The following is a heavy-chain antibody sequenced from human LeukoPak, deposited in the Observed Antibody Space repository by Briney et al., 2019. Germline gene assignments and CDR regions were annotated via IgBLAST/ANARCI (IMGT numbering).Heavy chain of an antibody. CDR3: AKDYGSIETSSGWSITYYYYYYYMDV. J-gene: IGHJ6*03. CDR1: GFTLSSYG. CDR2: IRYDGSNK. D-gene: IGHD6-19*01. V-gene: IGHV3-30*02. Sequence: GGSLRLSCAASGFTLSSYGMHWLRQPPGKGLEGVAFIRYDGSNKYYADSVKGRFTISTENSKNTLYLQMNSLRAEDTAVYYCAKDYGSIETSSGWSITYYYYYYYMDVWGKGTTVTVSS.